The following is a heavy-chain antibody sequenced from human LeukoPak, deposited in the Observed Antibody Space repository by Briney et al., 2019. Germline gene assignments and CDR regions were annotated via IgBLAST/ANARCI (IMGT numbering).Heavy chain of an antibody. CDR3: AKGDIVKRITIFGVVRPFDY. CDR1: GFTFSSYA. J-gene: IGHJ4*02. Sequence: GGSLRLSCAASGFTFSSYAMHWVRQAPGKGLEWVAVISYDGSNKYYADSVKGRFTISRDNSKNTLYLQMNSLRAEDTAVYYCAKGDIVKRITIFGVVRPFDYWGQGTLVTVSS. V-gene: IGHV3-30-3*01. D-gene: IGHD3-3*01. CDR2: ISYDGSNK.